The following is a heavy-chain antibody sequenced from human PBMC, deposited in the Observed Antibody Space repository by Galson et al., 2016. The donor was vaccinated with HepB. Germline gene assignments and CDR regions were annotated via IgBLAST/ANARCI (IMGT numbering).Heavy chain of an antibody. J-gene: IGHJ4*02. V-gene: IGHV3-23*01. CDR3: ARDSGEYDLWSAYYY. Sequence: SLRLSCAASGFSFSSYAMSWVRQAPGKGLEWVSTITQRGSNTYYADSLQGRFTASRDNSKNTLYLQMNALRADDTAFYYCARDSGEYDLWSAYYYWGQGTLVTVSS. CDR1: GFSFSSYA. CDR2: ITQRGSNT. D-gene: IGHD3-3*01.